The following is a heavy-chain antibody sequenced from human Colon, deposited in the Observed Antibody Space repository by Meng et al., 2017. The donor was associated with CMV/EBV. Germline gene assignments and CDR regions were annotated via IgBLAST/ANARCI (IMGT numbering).Heavy chain of an antibody. J-gene: IGHJ4*02. CDR1: GGSISSSSYY. CDR3: ARDLRYYDFWSGYIDY. Sequence: AETLSLTCTVPGGSISSSSYYGGWIRQPPGKGLEWIGSIYYSGSTYYNPSLKSRVTISVDTSKNQFSLKLSSVTAADTAVYYCARDLRYYDFWSGYIDYWGQGTLVTVSS. CDR2: IYYSGST. V-gene: IGHV4-39*07. D-gene: IGHD3-3*01.